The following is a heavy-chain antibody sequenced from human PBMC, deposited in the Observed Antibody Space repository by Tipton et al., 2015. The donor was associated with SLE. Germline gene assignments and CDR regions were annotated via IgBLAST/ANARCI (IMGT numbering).Heavy chain of an antibody. CDR1: GGSISSTIYY. D-gene: IGHD5-12*01. V-gene: IGHV4-39*01. Sequence: TLSLTCSVSGGSISSTIYYWAWIRQPPGQGLEWIGSIYYSGNTYYNPSLKSRVTRSVDTSKNQFSLKLSSVTAADTAVYYCARQLIAARNWFDPWGQGTLVTVSS. CDR3: ARQLIAARNWFDP. J-gene: IGHJ5*02. CDR2: IYYSGNT.